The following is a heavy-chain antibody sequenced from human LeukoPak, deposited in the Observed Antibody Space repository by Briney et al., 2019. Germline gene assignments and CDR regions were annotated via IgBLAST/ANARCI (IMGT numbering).Heavy chain of an antibody. J-gene: IGHJ6*03. CDR1: GYTFTSYD. CDR2: MNPNSGIT. Sequence: ASVKVSCKASGYTFTSYDINWVRQATGQGLEWMGWMNPNSGITGYAQKFQGRVTMTRNTSISTAYMELSSLRSEDTAVYYCARGRRGYYGSGSYPRYYYYMDVWGKGTTVTVSS. V-gene: IGHV1-8*01. D-gene: IGHD3-10*01. CDR3: ARGRRGYYGSGSYPRYYYYMDV.